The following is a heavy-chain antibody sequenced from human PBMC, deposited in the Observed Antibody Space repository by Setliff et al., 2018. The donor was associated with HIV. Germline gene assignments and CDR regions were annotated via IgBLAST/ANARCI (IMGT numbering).Heavy chain of an antibody. Sequence: PGGSLRFSCAASGFTFDRFWMHWVRQAPGKGLVWVSRVNRDGSSTTYADSVKDRFTISRDNAKNTLYLQMNSLRAEDTGVYYCHSGYDTEEQSYFDYWGQGALVT. D-gene: IGHD5-12*01. CDR2: VNRDGSST. CDR3: HSGYDTEEQSYFDY. V-gene: IGHV3-74*01. J-gene: IGHJ4*02. CDR1: GFTFDRFW.